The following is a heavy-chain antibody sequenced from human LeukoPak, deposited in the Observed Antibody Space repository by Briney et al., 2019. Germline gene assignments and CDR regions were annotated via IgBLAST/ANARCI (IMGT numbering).Heavy chain of an antibody. CDR2: IYYSGST. Sequence: SETLSLTCTVSGGSISSYYWSWIRQPPGKGLEWIGYIYYSGSTDYNPSLKSRVTISVDMSKNQFSLKLSSVTAADTAVYYCARAVGTAATLWGQGTLVTVSS. CDR3: ARAVGTAATL. J-gene: IGHJ4*02. CDR1: GGSISSYY. V-gene: IGHV4-59*01. D-gene: IGHD2-15*01.